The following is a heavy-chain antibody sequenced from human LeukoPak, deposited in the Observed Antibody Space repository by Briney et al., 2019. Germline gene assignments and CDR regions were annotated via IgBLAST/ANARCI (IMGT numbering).Heavy chain of an antibody. V-gene: IGHV1-69*13. Sequence: SVKVSCKASGGTFSSYAISWVRQAPGQGLEWMGGIIPIFGTANYAQKFQGRVTITADESTSTAYMGLSSLRSEDTAVYYCARDRAPYSSSWYLFQHWGQGTLVTVSS. CDR2: IIPIFGTA. CDR3: ARDRAPYSSSWYLFQH. CDR1: GGTFSSYA. J-gene: IGHJ1*01. D-gene: IGHD6-13*01.